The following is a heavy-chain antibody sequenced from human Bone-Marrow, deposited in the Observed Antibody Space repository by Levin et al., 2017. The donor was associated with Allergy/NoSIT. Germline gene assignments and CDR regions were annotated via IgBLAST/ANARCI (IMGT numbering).Heavy chain of an antibody. CDR3: AKDRPGICSGGSCYVYYDGMDV. Sequence: PGGSLRLSCAASGFSFSTSWMHWVRQVPGNGLVWVSGIKSDATVTNYADSVKGRFTISRDNSKNTLYLQMNSLRAEDTAVYYCAKDRPGICSGGSCYVYYDGMDVWGQGTTVTVSS. CDR1: GFSFSTSW. CDR2: IKSDATVT. V-gene: IGHV3-74*01. D-gene: IGHD2-15*01. J-gene: IGHJ6*02.